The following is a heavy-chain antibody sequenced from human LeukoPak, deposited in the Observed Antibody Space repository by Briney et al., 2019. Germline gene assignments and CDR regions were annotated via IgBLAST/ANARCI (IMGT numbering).Heavy chain of an antibody. CDR2: ISSSSSI. J-gene: IGHJ4*02. D-gene: IGHD6-13*01. CDR1: GLTFSSYA. Sequence: GGSLRLSCAASGLTFSSYAMNWVRQAPGKGLERISYISSSSSIYYADSVKGRFTITRDNSKDTLYLQMNSLRAEDTAVYYCAKGGSWYPYFDNWGQGTLVTVSS. CDR3: AKGGSWYPYFDN. V-gene: IGHV3-23*01.